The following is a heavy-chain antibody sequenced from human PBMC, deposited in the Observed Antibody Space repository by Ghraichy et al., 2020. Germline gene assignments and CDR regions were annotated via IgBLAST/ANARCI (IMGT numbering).Heavy chain of an antibody. V-gene: IGHV3-48*02. CDR1: GFNFSSYS. CDR2: ITISSSFK. D-gene: IGHD4-23*01. CDR3: ARGSRVVRFYYYDGMDV. Sequence: GGSLRLSCVGSGFNFSSYSMNWVRQSPGKGLEWVSYITISSSFKSYAASVRGRFTISRDNAQNSLSLQMNSLTDEDTGVYYCARGSRVVRFYYYDGMDVWGQGTTVTVSS. J-gene: IGHJ6*02.